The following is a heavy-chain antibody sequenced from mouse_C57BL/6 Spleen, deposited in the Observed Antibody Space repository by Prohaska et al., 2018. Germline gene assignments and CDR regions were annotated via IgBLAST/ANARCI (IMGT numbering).Heavy chain of an antibody. Sequence: QVQLQQPGAELVMPGASVKLSCKASGYTFTSYWMHWVKQRPGQGLEWIGEIDPSDSYTNDNQKFKGKATLTVDKSSSTAYMQLSSLTSEDSAVDYCARGGGTDYYAMDYWGQGTSVTVSS. D-gene: IGHD4-1*01. V-gene: IGHV1-69*01. CDR3: ARGGGTDYYAMDY. J-gene: IGHJ4*01. CDR1: GYTFTSYW. CDR2: IDPSDSYT.